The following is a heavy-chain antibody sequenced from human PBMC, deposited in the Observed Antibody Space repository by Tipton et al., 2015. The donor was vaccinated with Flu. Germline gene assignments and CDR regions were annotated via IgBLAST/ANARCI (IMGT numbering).Heavy chain of an antibody. CDR2: ISHSGST. CDR3: VRDLRGYSGYTGGDAFDV. V-gene: IGHV4-4*07. J-gene: IGHJ3*01. D-gene: IGHD5-12*01. Sequence: TLSLTCTVSGGSIRNYYWSWLRQPARKGLEWIGRISHSGSTNYNVSLNGRVIMSVDPSKGQLSLRLSSATAADTAKYYCVRDLRGYSGYTGGDAFDVWGQGTVVTVSS. CDR1: GGSIRNYY.